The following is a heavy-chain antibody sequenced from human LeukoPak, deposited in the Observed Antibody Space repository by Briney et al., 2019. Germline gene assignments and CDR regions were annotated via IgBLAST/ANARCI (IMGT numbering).Heavy chain of an antibody. Sequence: PGGSLRLSCAASGFTFSSNWMTWVRQAPGKGLEWVANINPYGSEKNYVDSVKGRFTISRDNAKNSLFLQMNSLRAEDTAVYYCATYRVRHMNSLDYWGRGTLVTVSS. CDR3: ATYRVRHMNSLDY. CDR2: INPYGSEK. V-gene: IGHV3-7*01. J-gene: IGHJ4*02. CDR1: GFTFSSNW. D-gene: IGHD2-21*01.